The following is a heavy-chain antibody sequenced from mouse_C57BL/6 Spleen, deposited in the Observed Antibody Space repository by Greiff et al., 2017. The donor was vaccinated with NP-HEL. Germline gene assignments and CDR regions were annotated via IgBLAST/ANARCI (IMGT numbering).Heavy chain of an antibody. CDR1: GYSITSGYD. V-gene: IGHV3-1*01. D-gene: IGHD4-1*01. Sequence: EVQLQQSGPGMVKPSQSLSLTCTVTGYSITSGYDWHWIRHFPGNKLEWMGYISYSGSTNYNPSLKSRISITHDTSKNHVFLKLNTVTTEDTATYYCARDEELGRWFAYWGQGTLVTVSA. CDR3: ARDEELGRWFAY. CDR2: ISYSGST. J-gene: IGHJ3*01.